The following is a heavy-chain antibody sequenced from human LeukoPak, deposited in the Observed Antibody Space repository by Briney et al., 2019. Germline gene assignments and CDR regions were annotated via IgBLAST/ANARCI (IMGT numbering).Heavy chain of an antibody. CDR3: AREGEIGYDLSDY. Sequence: ASVKVSCKASGYTFTNYYMDWVRQAPGQGLEWMGIINPSGGSTSYAQKFQGRVTVTRDTSTSTVYMELSSLRSEDTAMYYRAREGEIGYDLSDYWGQGTLVTVSS. CDR2: INPSGGST. J-gene: IGHJ4*02. V-gene: IGHV1-46*01. D-gene: IGHD5-12*01. CDR1: GYTFTNYY.